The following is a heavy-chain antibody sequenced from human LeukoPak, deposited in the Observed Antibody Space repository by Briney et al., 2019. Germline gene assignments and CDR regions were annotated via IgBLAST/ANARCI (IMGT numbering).Heavy chain of an antibody. V-gene: IGHV4-59*08. CDR1: GGSISSYY. D-gene: IGHD1-26*01. CDR2: IYYSGST. Sequence: SETLSLTCTVSGGSISSYYWSWIRQPPGKGLEWIGYIYYSGSTNYNPSLKSRVTISVDTSKNQFSLKLSSVTAADTAVYYCARHRSYREALDYWGQGTLVTVSS. J-gene: IGHJ4*02. CDR3: ARHRSYREALDY.